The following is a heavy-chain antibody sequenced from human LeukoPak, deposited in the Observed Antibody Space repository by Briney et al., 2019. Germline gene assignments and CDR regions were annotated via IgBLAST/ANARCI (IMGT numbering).Heavy chain of an antibody. CDR2: IYYRGSN. Sequence: PSETLSLTCTVSGGSISSYYWRCIRQPPGKGLEWPGYIYYRGSNKFNPSLKSRVTISVDTSKNQFSLKLSSVTAADTAVYYCGRGAPLTVGASRAFDIWGQGTMVTVSS. CDR3: GRGAPLTVGASRAFDI. V-gene: IGHV4-59*01. CDR1: GGSISSYY. D-gene: IGHD1-26*01. J-gene: IGHJ3*02.